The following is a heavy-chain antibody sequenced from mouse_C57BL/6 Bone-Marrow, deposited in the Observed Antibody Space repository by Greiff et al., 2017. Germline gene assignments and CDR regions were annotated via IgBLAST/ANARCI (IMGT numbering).Heavy chain of an antibody. Sequence: EVQLVESGGGLVKPGGSLKLSCAASGFTFSSYATSWVRQTPEKRLEWVATISDGGSYTYYPDNVKGRFTISRDNAKNNLYLQMSHLKSEDTAMYYCARDRIYYDYDDPAWFAYWGQGTLVTVSA. J-gene: IGHJ3*01. CDR1: GFTFSSYA. V-gene: IGHV5-4*01. D-gene: IGHD2-4*01. CDR2: ISDGGSYT. CDR3: ARDRIYYDYDDPAWFAY.